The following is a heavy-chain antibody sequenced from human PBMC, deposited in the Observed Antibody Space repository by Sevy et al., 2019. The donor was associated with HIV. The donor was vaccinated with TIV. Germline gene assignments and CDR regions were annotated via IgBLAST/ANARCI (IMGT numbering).Heavy chain of an antibody. D-gene: IGHD6-19*01. CDR1: GFTFSSYG. V-gene: IGHV3-30*03. CDR3: ARDKFGYTSGWQATGGFDY. Sequence: GGSLRLSCAASGFTFSSYGMHWVRQTPGKGLEWVAVISYDGSNKFFANSVKGRFTVSRDNSKNALYLQMNSLRAEDTAIYFCARDKFGYTSGWQATGGFDYWGQGTLVTVSS. J-gene: IGHJ4*02. CDR2: ISYDGSNK.